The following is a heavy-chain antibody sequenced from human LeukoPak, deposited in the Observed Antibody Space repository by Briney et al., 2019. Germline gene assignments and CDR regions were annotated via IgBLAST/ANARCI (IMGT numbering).Heavy chain of an antibody. J-gene: IGHJ4*02. D-gene: IGHD3-10*01. Sequence: TPSETLSLTCAVSGGSFSGYYWSWIRQPPGKGLEWIGEINHSGSTNYNPSLKSRVTISVDTSKNQFSLKLSSVTAADTAVYYCARGPDLMLWFGEVYFDYCGQGTLVTVSS. CDR1: GGSFSGYY. V-gene: IGHV4-34*01. CDR3: ARGPDLMLWFGEVYFDY. CDR2: INHSGST.